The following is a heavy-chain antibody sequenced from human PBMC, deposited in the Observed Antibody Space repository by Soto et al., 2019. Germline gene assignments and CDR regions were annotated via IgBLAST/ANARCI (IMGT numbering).Heavy chain of an antibody. D-gene: IGHD1-1*01. J-gene: IGHJ5*02. CDR2: IWYDGSNQ. Sequence: QVQLVESGGGVVQPGRSLRLSCAASGFTFRNHGMHWVRQAPGKGLEWVAVIWYDGSNQYYAESVKGRFTISRDNSKDTMYLQMNSLRDEDTAVYYCARWSNNKVVDPWGQGTLVIVSS. CDR1: GFTFRNHG. V-gene: IGHV3-33*01. CDR3: ARWSNNKVVDP.